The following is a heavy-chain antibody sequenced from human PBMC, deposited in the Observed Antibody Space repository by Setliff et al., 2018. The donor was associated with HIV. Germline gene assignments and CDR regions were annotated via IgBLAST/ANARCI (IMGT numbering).Heavy chain of an antibody. CDR1: GYIFTHYY. CDR3: ARDKETWEGYYKFYSMDV. J-gene: IGHJ6*03. V-gene: IGHV1-2*06. CDR2: ISPNYGGT. D-gene: IGHD1-26*01. Sequence: ASVKVSCKTSGYIFTHYYTHWVRQAPGQGLEWMGRISPNYGGTHYPQKFQGRVTLTSDTSISTAYMELSGLTSDDTAVYYCARDKETWEGYYKFYSMDVWGEGTKVTVSS.